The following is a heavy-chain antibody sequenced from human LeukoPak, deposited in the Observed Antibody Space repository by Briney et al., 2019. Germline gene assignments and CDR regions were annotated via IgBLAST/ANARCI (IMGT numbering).Heavy chain of an antibody. V-gene: IGHV3-11*01. J-gene: IGHJ4*02. CDR1: GFTFSDYY. Sequence: GGSLRLSCAASGFTFSDYYMSWIRQPPGKGLEWVSSIFPSGGEIHYADSVRGRFTISRDNSKSTLSLQMNSLRAEDTAIYYCATYRQVLLPFESWGQGTLVTVSS. D-gene: IGHD2-8*02. CDR2: IFPSGGEI. CDR3: ATYRQVLLPFES.